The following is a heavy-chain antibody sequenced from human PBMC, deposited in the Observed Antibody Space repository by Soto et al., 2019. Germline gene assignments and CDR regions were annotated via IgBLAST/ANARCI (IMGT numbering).Heavy chain of an antibody. V-gene: IGHV3-74*01. CDR1: GFTFSNSW. J-gene: IGHJ4*02. Sequence: EVQLVESGGGLVQPGGSLRLSCAASGFTFSNSWMHWVRQVPGKGLVWVSHINKDGSSTTYAGSVKGRFTISRDHAKSTLYLQMDSLRVDDTAVYYCARDRTAASADYWGQGTLVSVSS. CDR2: INKDGSST. CDR3: ARDRTAASADY. D-gene: IGHD6-13*01.